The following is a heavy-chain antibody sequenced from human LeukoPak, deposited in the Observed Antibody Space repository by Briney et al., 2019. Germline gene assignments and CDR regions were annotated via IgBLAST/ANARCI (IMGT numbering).Heavy chain of an antibody. J-gene: IGHJ4*02. Sequence: GGSLRLSCAASGFIVSSTYMSWIRQAPGKGLEWVAVIWYDGSNKYYADSVKGRFTISRDNSKNTLYLQMNSLRAEDTAVYYCARAPSWNYDYFDYWGQGTLVTVSS. CDR1: GFIVSSTY. V-gene: IGHV3-33*08. D-gene: IGHD1-7*01. CDR3: ARAPSWNYDYFDY. CDR2: IWYDGSNK.